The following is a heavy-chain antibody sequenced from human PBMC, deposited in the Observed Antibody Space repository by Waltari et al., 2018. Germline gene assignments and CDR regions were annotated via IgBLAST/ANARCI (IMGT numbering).Heavy chain of an antibody. Sequence: QVQLQESGPGLVKPSETLSLTCAVSGYSISRGYYWGWIRQPPGKGLEWLGSISHIGSTYYNPPLKSRVIISVDTSNNQFSLKLSSVTAADTAVYYCAREGDTAMAPEYWGQGTLVTVSS. CDR3: AREGDTAMAPEY. CDR1: GYSISRGYY. J-gene: IGHJ4*02. V-gene: IGHV4-38-2*02. D-gene: IGHD5-18*01. CDR2: ISHIGST.